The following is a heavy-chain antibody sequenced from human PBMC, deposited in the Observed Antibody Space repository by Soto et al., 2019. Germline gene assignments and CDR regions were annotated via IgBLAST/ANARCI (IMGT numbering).Heavy chain of an antibody. D-gene: IGHD2-15*01. Sequence: PGGSLRLSCAASGFTFSSYSMSWVRQARGKGLEWVAAIIGSGGSTYYADSMKGRFTTSRDNPNNTLYLQMNSLRAEDTAVYYCAKDNSPYSSGDSCYLHYGDYPIDAFDIWGQGTMVTVSS. CDR2: IIGSGGST. CDR3: AKDNSPYSSGDSCYLHYGDYPIDAFDI. CDR1: GFTFSSYS. J-gene: IGHJ3*02. V-gene: IGHV3-23*01.